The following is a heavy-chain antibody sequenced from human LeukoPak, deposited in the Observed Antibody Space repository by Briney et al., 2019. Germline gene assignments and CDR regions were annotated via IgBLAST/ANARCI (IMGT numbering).Heavy chain of an antibody. CDR3: TPGGANIVVVPAALDY. CDR1: GFTFGDYA. CDR2: IRSEAYGGTT. V-gene: IGHV3-49*03. Sequence: GGSLRLSCTASGFTFGDYAMSWFRQAPGKGLEWVGFIRSEAYGGTTEYAASVKGRFTISRDDSKSIAYLQMNSLKTEDTAVYYCTPGGANIVVVPAALDYWGQGTLVTVSS. J-gene: IGHJ4*02. D-gene: IGHD2-2*01.